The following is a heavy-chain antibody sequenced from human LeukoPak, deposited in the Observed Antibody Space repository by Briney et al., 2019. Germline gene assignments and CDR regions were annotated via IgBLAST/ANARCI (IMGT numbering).Heavy chain of an antibody. CDR2: ISYDGSNK. D-gene: IGHD6-19*01. CDR1: GFTFSSCG. J-gene: IGHJ4*02. Sequence: PGRSLRLSCAASGFTFSSCGMHWVRQAPGKGLEWEAVISYDGSNKYYADSVKGRFTISRDNSKNTLYLQRNSLRAEDTAVYFCAKGFRGAVAGTAYFDYWGQGTLVTVSS. CDR3: AKGFRGAVAGTAYFDY. V-gene: IGHV3-30*18.